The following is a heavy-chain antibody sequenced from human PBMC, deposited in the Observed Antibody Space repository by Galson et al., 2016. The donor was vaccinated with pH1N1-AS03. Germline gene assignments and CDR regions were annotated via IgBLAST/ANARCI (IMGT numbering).Heavy chain of an antibody. J-gene: IGHJ4*02. D-gene: IGHD1-26*01. CDR1: GGSVSSGGYY. Sequence: ETLSLTCTVSGGSVSSGGYYWSWLRQPPGKGLEWIGNIYYTGSTYYNPSLKSRVTLSADMSTNQFSLQLNSVSAADTAVYYCARSINGSPADYWGQGTLVTVSS. CDR3: ARSINGSPADY. CDR2: IYYTGST. V-gene: IGHV4-39*01.